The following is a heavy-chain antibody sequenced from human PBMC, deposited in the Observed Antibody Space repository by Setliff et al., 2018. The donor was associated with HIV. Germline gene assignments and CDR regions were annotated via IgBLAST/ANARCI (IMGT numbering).Heavy chain of an antibody. V-gene: IGHV4-59*01. CDR3: ARGGASSHWLGP. CDR1: GGSISSYY. D-gene: IGHD3-10*01. Sequence: TLSLTCTVSGGSISSYYWSWIRQPPGKRLEWIGYIYYTGSTNYNPALTSRVTISLDTSKNQFSLNLSSVTAADTAIYYCARGGASSHWLGPWGKGILVTVSS. CDR2: IYYTGST. J-gene: IGHJ5*02.